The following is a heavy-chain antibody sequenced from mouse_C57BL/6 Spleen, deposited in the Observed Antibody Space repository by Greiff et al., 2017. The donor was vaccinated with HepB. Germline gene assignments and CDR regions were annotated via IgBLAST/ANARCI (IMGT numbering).Heavy chain of an antibody. J-gene: IGHJ2*01. V-gene: IGHV1-50*01. CDR1: GYTFTSYW. CDR2: IDPSDSYT. CDR3: AVYGNSSYFDY. D-gene: IGHD2-1*01. Sequence: QVQLQQPGAELVKPGASVKLSCKASGYTFTSYWMQWVKQRPGQGLEWIGEIDPSDSYTNYHQKFKGKATLTVDTSSSTAYMQLSSLTSEDSAVYYCAVYGNSSYFDYWGQGTTLTVSS.